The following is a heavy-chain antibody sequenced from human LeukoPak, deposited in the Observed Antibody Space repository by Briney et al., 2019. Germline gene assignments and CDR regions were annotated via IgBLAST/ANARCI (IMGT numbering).Heavy chain of an antibody. CDR3: ARDHSARYFDWLLFDY. CDR2: LSSSSSYI. J-gene: IGHJ4*02. Sequence: ETLSLTCSVSGGSISSSSSYWGWIRQPPGKGLEWVSSLSSSSSYIDYADSVKGRFTISRDNAKNSLYLQMNSLGAEDTAVYYCARDHSARYFDWLLFDYWGQGTLVTVSS. V-gene: IGHV3-21*01. CDR1: GGSISSSS. D-gene: IGHD3-9*01.